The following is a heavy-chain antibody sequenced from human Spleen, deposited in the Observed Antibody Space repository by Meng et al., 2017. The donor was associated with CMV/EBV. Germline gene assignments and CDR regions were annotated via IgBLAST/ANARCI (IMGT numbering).Heavy chain of an antibody. Sequence: GESLKISCAVSGFSLTTYDMSWVRQPPGKGLEWVSLINGDGSAMSYGDSVRGRFTISRDNSKNSLYLQMNSLRTDDTALYYCAKARFCSRGSCYLIDSWGRGTLVTVSS. J-gene: IGHJ4*02. V-gene: IGHV3-43*02. CDR1: GFSLTTYD. CDR3: AKARFCSRGSCYLIDS. D-gene: IGHD2-15*01. CDR2: INGDGSAM.